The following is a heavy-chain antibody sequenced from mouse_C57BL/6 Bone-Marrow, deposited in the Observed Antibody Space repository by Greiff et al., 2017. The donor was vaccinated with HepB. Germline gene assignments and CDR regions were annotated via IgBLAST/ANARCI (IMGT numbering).Heavy chain of an antibody. CDR3: ARWRWLLEAMDY. CDR1: GYTFTDYY. D-gene: IGHD2-3*01. Sequence: EVQLQQSGPVLVKPGASVKMSCKASGYTFTDYYMNWVKQSHGKSLEWIGVINPYNGGTSYNQKFKGKATLTFDKSSSTAYMELNSLTSEDSAVYYCARWRWLLEAMDYWGQGTSVTVSS. V-gene: IGHV1-19*01. J-gene: IGHJ4*01. CDR2: INPYNGGT.